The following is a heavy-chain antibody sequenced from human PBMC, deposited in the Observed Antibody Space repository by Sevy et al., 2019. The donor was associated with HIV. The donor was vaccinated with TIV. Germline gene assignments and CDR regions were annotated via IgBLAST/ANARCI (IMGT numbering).Heavy chain of an antibody. Sequence: SETLSLTCTVSGASISNITHYWGWIRQPPGKGLEWIASLRSGGYTFYNPSLRSRVTISADTSRSQFFLKLSSVTAAGTGNYFCVGPALTYDSGWLDFDHWGQGTVVTVSS. CDR2: LRSGGYT. D-gene: IGHD6-19*01. V-gene: IGHV4-39*01. CDR3: VGPALTYDSGWLDFDH. CDR1: GASISNITHY. J-gene: IGHJ4*02.